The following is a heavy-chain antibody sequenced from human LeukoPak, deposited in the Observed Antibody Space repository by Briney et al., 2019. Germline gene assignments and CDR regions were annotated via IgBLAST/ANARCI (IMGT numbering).Heavy chain of an antibody. CDR3: ARVGSGSYSSFDP. V-gene: IGHV4-61*01. J-gene: IGHJ5*02. CDR2: MYYNGST. D-gene: IGHD1-26*01. CDR1: GASVSSGRYY. Sequence: SETLSLTCSVSGASVSSGRYYWSWIRQPPGKGLECIGYMYYNGSTNCNPSLKSRVTISVDTSKNQFSLKLSSVIAADTAVYYCARVGSGSYSSFDPWGQGTLVTVSS.